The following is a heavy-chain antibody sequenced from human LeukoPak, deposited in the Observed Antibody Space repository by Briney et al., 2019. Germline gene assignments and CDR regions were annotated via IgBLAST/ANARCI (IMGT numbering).Heavy chain of an antibody. Sequence: ASVKVSCKASGYTFISYGISWVRQAPGQGLEWMGWISGYNGNTNYAQNLQGRVTMTTDTSTSTAYMELRSLRSDDTAVYYCARDRLNCSSTSCLEVFDFWGQGTLVTVSS. V-gene: IGHV1-18*01. J-gene: IGHJ4*02. CDR2: ISGYNGNT. CDR1: GYTFISYG. CDR3: ARDRLNCSSTSCLEVFDF. D-gene: IGHD2-2*01.